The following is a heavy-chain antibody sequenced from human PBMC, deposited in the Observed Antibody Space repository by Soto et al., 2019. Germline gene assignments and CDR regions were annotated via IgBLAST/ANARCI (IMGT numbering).Heavy chain of an antibody. D-gene: IGHD5-18*01. CDR1: GFTFSTYG. CDR3: ARAYTAMVIAY. Sequence: QVQLVESGGGVVQPGRSLRLSCAASGFTFSTYGMHWVRQAPGKGLEWVAVISYDGSNKYYADSVKGRFTISRDNSKNTLYLQMNRLRAEDTAVYYCARAYTAMVIAYWGQGLLVTVSS. V-gene: IGHV3-30*03. J-gene: IGHJ4*02. CDR2: ISYDGSNK.